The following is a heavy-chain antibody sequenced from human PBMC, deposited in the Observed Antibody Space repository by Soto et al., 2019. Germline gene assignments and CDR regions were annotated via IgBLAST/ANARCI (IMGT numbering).Heavy chain of an antibody. CDR1: GFTFTSYS. Sequence: EVQLLESGGGLVQPGGSLRLSCAASGFTFTSYSMTWVRQAPGKGLEWVSAISGTGDTTYYADSVKGRFTISRDNSKNTLYLLMNSLRAEDTAVYYCAKYCSGATCSGDWGQGTLVTVSS. CDR2: ISGTGDTT. D-gene: IGHD2-15*01. CDR3: AKYCSGATCSGD. V-gene: IGHV3-23*01. J-gene: IGHJ4*02.